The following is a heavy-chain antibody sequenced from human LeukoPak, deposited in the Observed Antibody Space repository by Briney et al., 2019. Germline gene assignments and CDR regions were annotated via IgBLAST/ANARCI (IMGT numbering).Heavy chain of an antibody. V-gene: IGHV4-59*08. CDR2: IYYSGTT. D-gene: IGHD2-15*01. Sequence: SETLSLTCTVSGGSFSSYYWSWIRLPPGKTLEWIGYIYYSGTTNYNPSLKSRVTISLDTSKNQFSLKLSSVTAADTAVYYCARSEFYCIGGSCYSTGADFWGQGTLVTVSS. J-gene: IGHJ4*02. CDR1: GGSFSSYY. CDR3: ARSEFYCIGGSCYSTGADF.